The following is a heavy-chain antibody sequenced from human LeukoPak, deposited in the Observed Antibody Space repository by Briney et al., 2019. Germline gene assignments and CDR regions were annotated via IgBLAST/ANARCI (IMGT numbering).Heavy chain of an antibody. CDR2: ISYDGSNK. Sequence: GGSLRLSCAASGFTFSSYAMHWVRQAPGKGLEWVAVISYDGSNKYYADSVKRRFTISRDNSKNTLYLQMNSLRAEDTAVYYCARDCECVGYCSGGSCSYDYFDYWGQGTLVTVSS. D-gene: IGHD2-15*01. V-gene: IGHV3-30*01. CDR1: GFTFSSYA. CDR3: ARDCECVGYCSGGSCSYDYFDY. J-gene: IGHJ4*02.